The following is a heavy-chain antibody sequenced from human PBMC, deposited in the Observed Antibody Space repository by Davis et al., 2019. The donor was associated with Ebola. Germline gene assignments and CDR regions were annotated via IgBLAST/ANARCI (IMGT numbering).Heavy chain of an antibody. Sequence: GGSLRLSCKGSGYNFASYCIGWVRQMPGKGLEWMGIIYPDESRTRYTPSFQGQVTISADKSISTAYLQWSSLKASDTATYYCLRQAYSSTWLIWGQGTMVTVSS. CDR1: GYNFASYC. J-gene: IGHJ3*02. D-gene: IGHD6-13*01. CDR2: IYPDESRT. CDR3: LRQAYSSTWLI. V-gene: IGHV5-51*01.